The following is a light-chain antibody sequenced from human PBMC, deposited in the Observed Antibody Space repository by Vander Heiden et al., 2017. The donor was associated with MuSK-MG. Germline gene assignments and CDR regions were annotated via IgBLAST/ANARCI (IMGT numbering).Light chain of an antibody. J-gene: IGKJ2*01. V-gene: IGKV3-11*01. CDR1: QSVSSY. Sequence: EIVLTQSPATLSLSPGERATLSCRASQSVSSYLAWYQQKPGQALRLLIYDASNRATGIKARFSGSGSATDFTLTISSREPDDFEVYYCQQRINGPPMYTFGQGTKLEIK. CDR3: QQRINGPPMYT. CDR2: DAS.